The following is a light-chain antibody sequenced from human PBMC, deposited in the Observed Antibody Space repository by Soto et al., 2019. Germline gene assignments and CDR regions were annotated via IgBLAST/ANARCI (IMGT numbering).Light chain of an antibody. CDR1: QSVSSY. CDR3: QQRSNWPIT. Sequence: EIVRTQSPATLSVSPGERATLSCMTSQSVSSYLAWYQQKPGQAPRLLIYDASSRATGITDRFSGGGSGTDFTLTISSLEPEDFAVYYCQQRSNWPITFGQGTRLEIK. J-gene: IGKJ5*01. CDR2: DAS. V-gene: IGKV3-11*01.